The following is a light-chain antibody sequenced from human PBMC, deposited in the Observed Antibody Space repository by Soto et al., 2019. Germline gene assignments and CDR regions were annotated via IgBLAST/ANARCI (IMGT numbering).Light chain of an antibody. CDR1: QSVLYSPNNKNY. CDR2: WAS. J-gene: IGKJ4*01. V-gene: IGKV4-1*01. CDR3: QQYYGAPLT. Sequence: DIVMTQSPDSLAVSLGERATINCKSSQSVLYSPNNKNYLAWYQQKPGQPPKMVIYWASTRESGVPDRFSGSGSGTDFTLTIISLQPEDVAVYYCQQYYGAPLTFGGGTKLEIK.